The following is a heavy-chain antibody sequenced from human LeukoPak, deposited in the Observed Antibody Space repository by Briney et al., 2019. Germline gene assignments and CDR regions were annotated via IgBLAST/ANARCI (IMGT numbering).Heavy chain of an antibody. V-gene: IGHV3-7*03. D-gene: IGHD5-12*01. CDR2: IQQDGSEK. CDR1: GFTFSSYW. CDR3: ARKALGYRLAYGDY. Sequence: GGSLRLSCAASGFTFSSYWMSWVRQAPGKGLEWVANIQQDGSEKYYVDFVRGRFTISRDNVKNSLYLQMNSVRAEDTAVYFCARKALGYRLAYGDYWGQGTLVTVSS. J-gene: IGHJ4*02.